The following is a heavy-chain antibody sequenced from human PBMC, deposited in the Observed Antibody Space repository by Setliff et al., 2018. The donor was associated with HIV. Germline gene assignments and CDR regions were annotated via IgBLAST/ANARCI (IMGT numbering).Heavy chain of an antibody. J-gene: IGHJ4*02. Sequence: ASVKVSCKASGYTFTTYAMNWVRQAPGQGLEWMGWISPGNGDTKIPQRFRGRVTMTRDTSMNTAYLEFSGLTSDDTAVYYCARQLSNSFDYWGQGTLVTVSS. CDR3: ARQLSNSFDY. CDR2: ISPGNGDT. CDR1: GYTFTTYA. D-gene: IGHD1-1*01. V-gene: IGHV1-2*02.